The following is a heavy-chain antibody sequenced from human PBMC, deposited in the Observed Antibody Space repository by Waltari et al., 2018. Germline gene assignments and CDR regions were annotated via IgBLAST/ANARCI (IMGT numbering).Heavy chain of an antibody. CDR2: INHSGST. V-gene: IGHV4-34*01. J-gene: IGHJ4*02. CDR3: ARERWLVPTPDY. D-gene: IGHD6-19*01. Sequence: QVQLQQWGAGLLKPSETLSLTCAVYGGSFSGYYWSWIRQPPGKGLEWLGEINHSGSTNYNPSLKSRVTISVDTSKNQFSLKLSSVTAADTAVYYCARERWLVPTPDYWGQGTLVTVSS. CDR1: GGSFSGYY.